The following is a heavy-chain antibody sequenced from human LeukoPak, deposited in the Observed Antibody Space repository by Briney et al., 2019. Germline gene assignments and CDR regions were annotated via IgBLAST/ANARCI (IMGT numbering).Heavy chain of an antibody. CDR2: IKSKTDDGTT. V-gene: IGHV3-15*01. J-gene: IGHJ4*02. Sequence: GGSLRLPCAASGFTHSNACMSWVRQAPGKALEWVGRIKSKTDDGTTDYAAAVKDSVHSSSDDPKNTLYLQMNRLKTEDTAVYYCTAVWSSIFHYSFDYWGQGTLVTVSS. D-gene: IGHD2-21*01. CDR1: GFTHSNAC. CDR3: TAVWSSIFHYSFDY.